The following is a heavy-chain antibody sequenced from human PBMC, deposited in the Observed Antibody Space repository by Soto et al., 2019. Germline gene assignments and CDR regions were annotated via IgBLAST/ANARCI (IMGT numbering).Heavy chain of an antibody. J-gene: IGHJ4*02. CDR2: ISGSGGST. CDR3: AKDDYGDYAHDY. CDR1: GFTFSSYA. Sequence: GGSLRLSCAASGFTFSSYAMSWVRQAPGKGLEWVSAISGSGGSTYYADSVKGRFTISRDNSKNTLYLKMNSLRAEDTAVYYCAKDDYGDYAHDYWGQGTLVTVSS. V-gene: IGHV3-23*01. D-gene: IGHD4-17*01.